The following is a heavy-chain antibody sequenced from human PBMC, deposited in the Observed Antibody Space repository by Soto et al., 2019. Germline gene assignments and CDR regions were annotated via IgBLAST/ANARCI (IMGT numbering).Heavy chain of an antibody. Sequence: EVLLGESGGVLVKPGGSLRLSCAASGFTFSTYSMNWVRQAPGKGLEWVSSINTASYIYYADSVKGRFTISRDDAKNSLYLQMNSLRDEDTAVYYCAREGGYCNGGGCRYFDYWGQGNLVTVSS. CDR1: GFTFSTYS. D-gene: IGHD2-15*01. CDR3: AREGGYCNGGGCRYFDY. V-gene: IGHV3-21*01. J-gene: IGHJ4*02. CDR2: INTASYI.